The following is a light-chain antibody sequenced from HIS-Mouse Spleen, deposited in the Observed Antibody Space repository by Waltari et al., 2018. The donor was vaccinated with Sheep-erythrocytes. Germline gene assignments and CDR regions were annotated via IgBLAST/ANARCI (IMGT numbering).Light chain of an antibody. J-gene: IGKJ1*01. CDR1: QSISSY. CDR3: QQRYSTPRT. Sequence: DIQMTQSPSSLSASVGDRVTITCRASQSISSYLNWYQQKPGNAPKLLIYAASSLQSGVPSRFSGSGSGTDFTLTISSLQPEDFATYYCQQRYSTPRTFGQGTKVEIK. V-gene: IGKV1-39*01. CDR2: AAS.